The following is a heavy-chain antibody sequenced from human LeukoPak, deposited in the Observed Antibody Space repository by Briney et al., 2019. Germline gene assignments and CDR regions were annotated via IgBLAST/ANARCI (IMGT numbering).Heavy chain of an antibody. D-gene: IGHD3-9*01. CDR1: GFTFSSSA. J-gene: IGHJ5*02. V-gene: IGHV3-23*01. CDR3: AKNPDYDILTNNWFDP. Sequence: GGSLRLSCAASGFTFSSSAMSWVRQAPGKGLEWVSAISYIGDKMYYADSVKGRFTTSRDNSKNTLYLQMNSLGAEDTAVYYCAKNPDYDILTNNWFDPWGQGTLVTVSS. CDR2: ISYIGDKM.